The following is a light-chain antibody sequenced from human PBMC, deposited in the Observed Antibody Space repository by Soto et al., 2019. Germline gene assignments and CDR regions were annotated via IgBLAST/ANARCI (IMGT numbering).Light chain of an antibody. Sequence: QSALTQPPSVSGAPGQRVTISCTGSSSNIGAGYDVHWYQQLPGTAPKLLIYGNSNRPSGVPDRFSGSKSGTSASLAITGLQAEDEPDYYCQSYDRTLSGLYVFGTGTKVTVL. J-gene: IGLJ1*01. CDR2: GNS. V-gene: IGLV1-40*01. CDR3: QSYDRTLSGLYV. CDR1: SSNIGAGYD.